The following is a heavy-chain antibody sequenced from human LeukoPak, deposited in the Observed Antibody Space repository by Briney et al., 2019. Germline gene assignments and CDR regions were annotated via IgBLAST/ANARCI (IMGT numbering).Heavy chain of an antibody. CDR3: ARVGVGARLDWFDP. J-gene: IGHJ5*02. V-gene: IGHV4-59*01. CDR2: IYYSGST. CDR1: GGSISSYY. D-gene: IGHD1-26*01. Sequence: SETLSLTCTVSGGSISSYYWSWIRQPPGKGLEWIVYIYYSGSTNYNPSLKSRVTISVDTSKNQFSLKLSSVTAADTAVYYCARVGVGARLDWFDPWGQGTLVTVSS.